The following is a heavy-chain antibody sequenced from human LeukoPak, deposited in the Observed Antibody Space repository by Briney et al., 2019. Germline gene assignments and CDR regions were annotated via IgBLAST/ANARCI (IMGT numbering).Heavy chain of an antibody. J-gene: IGHJ4*02. CDR2: IYTSGGT. D-gene: IGHD3-10*01. CDR1: GASISNYY. V-gene: IGHV4-4*07. CDR3: ARDSSGTYFDY. Sequence: SETLSLTCTVSGASISNYYWSWIRQPAGKGLEWIGRIYTSGGTNYNPSLKTRVTISLDTSKNQFSLKLSSVTAADTAVYYCARDSSGTYFDYWGQGTLVTVSS.